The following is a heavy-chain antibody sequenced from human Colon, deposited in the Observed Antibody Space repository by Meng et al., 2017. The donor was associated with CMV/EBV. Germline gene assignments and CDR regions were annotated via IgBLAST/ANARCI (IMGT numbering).Heavy chain of an antibody. V-gene: IGHV1-8*02. CDR2: INTKSGTT. D-gene: IGHD1-26*01. CDR1: GYTFTSYD. Sequence: ASVKVSCKASGYTFTSYDINWVRQAPGQGLEWMGVINTKSGTTTSAQKFQGRVTMTRDTSTSTAYMDLSSLRSDDTAVYYCARGGSGNFPDYDYWGQGTLVTVSS. J-gene: IGHJ4*02. CDR3: ARGGSGNFPDYDY.